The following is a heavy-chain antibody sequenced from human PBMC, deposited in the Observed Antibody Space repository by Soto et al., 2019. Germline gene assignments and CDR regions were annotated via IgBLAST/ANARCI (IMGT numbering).Heavy chain of an antibody. J-gene: IGHJ3*02. V-gene: IGHV6-1*01. CDR1: GDSVSSNSAA. CDR3: ARDLGLAAAGSVPAFDI. CDR2: TYYRSKWYN. Sequence: SQTLSLTCAISGDSVSSNSAAWNWIRQPPSRGLEWLGRTYYRSKWYNDYAVSVKSRITINPDTSKNQFSLQLNSVTPEDTAVYYCARDLGLAAAGSVPAFDIWGQGTMVPV. D-gene: IGHD6-13*01.